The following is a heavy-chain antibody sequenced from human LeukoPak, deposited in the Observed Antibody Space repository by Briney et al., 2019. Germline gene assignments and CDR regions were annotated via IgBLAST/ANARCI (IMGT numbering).Heavy chain of an antibody. Sequence: ASVKVSCKVSGYTLTELSMHWVRQAPGQGLEWMGRINPNSGGTNYAQKFQGRVTMTRDTSISTAYMELSRLRSDDTAVYYCAIRLYSSGWYGDYWGQGTLVTVSS. CDR3: AIRLYSSGWYGDY. D-gene: IGHD6-19*01. CDR1: GYTLTELS. CDR2: INPNSGGT. J-gene: IGHJ4*02. V-gene: IGHV1-2*06.